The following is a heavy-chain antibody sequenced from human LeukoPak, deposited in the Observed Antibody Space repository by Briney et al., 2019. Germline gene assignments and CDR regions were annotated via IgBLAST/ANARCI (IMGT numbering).Heavy chain of an antibody. CDR1: GGTFSSYA. J-gene: IGHJ6*02. Sequence: SVKVSCKASGGTFSSYAISWVRQAPGQGLGWMGRIIPIFGIANYAQKFQGRVTITADKSTSTAYMELSSLRSEDTAVYYCATVYDSLDVWGQGTTVTVSS. V-gene: IGHV1-69*04. CDR2: IIPIFGIA. D-gene: IGHD3-3*01. CDR3: ATVYDSLDV.